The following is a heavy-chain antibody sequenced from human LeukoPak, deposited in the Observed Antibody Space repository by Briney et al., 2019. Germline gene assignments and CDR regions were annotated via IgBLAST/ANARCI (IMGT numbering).Heavy chain of an antibody. CDR1: GFTLSSYG. CDR3: AKGLRYSDN. Sequence: GGSLRLSCASSGFTLSSYGMHWVRQAPGKGLEWVAVISYDGSNKYYADSVKGRFTISRDNSKNTLYLQMNSLRADDTAVYYCAKGLRYSDNWGQGTLVTVSS. J-gene: IGHJ4*02. V-gene: IGHV3-30*18. D-gene: IGHD3-9*01. CDR2: ISYDGSNK.